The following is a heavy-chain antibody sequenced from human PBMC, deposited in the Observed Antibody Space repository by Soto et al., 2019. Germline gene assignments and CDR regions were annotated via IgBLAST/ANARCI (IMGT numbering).Heavy chain of an antibody. CDR2: MNPNSGDT. V-gene: IGHV1-8*01. CDR3: ARVGGNWNDDYFDY. D-gene: IGHD1-1*01. J-gene: IGHJ4*02. CDR1: GYTFSDHD. Sequence: QVQLVQSGAEVKKPGASVKVSCKASGYTFSDHDINWVRQASGQGPEWLGWMNPNSGDTGDAQNFQGRVTMTRDTAKRTAYMELSSLRSEGTAVYFCARVGGNWNDDYFDYWGQGTLVTVSS.